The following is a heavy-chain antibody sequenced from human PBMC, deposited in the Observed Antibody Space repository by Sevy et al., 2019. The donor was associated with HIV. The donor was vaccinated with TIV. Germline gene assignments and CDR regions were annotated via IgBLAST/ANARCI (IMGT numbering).Heavy chain of an antibody. CDR1: GVSISSGAYS. V-gene: IGHV4-30-2*01. Sequence: SETLSLTCAVSGVSISSGAYSWNWIRQPPGKGLEWIGYIYHTGNTYYNPSLKSRITISLDRSKNQFSLRLSSVTAADTDVYFCARDGGTMTTRRSFDVWGQGTMVTVSS. J-gene: IGHJ3*01. CDR3: ARDGGTMTTRRSFDV. CDR2: IYHTGNT. D-gene: IGHD4-17*01.